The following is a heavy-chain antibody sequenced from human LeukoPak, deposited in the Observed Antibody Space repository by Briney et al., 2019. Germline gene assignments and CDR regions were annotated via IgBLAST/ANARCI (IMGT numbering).Heavy chain of an antibody. V-gene: IGHV1-18*01. CDR3: ARGGWHYFDY. D-gene: IGHD3-16*01. Sequence: ASVKVSCKASGYSFTTYDITWVRQAPGQGLEWVGWISGYNGHTNYAQQLQGRVTMTTDTSTSTAYMELTSLRSGDTAVYYCARGGWHYFDYWGQGTLVTVSS. CDR2: ISGYNGHT. J-gene: IGHJ4*02. CDR1: GYSFTTYD.